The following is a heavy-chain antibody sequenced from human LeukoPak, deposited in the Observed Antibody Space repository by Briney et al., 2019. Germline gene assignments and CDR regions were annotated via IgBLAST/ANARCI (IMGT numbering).Heavy chain of an antibody. CDR3: ARSLGYCSSTSCYSYYMDV. CDR2: ISSSSSYI. J-gene: IGHJ6*03. V-gene: IGHV3-21*01. CDR1: GFTFSTYS. Sequence: GGSLRLSCAASGFTFSTYSMNWVRQAPGKGLEWVSSISSSSSYIYYADSVKGRFTISRDNAKNSLYLQMNSLRAEDTAVYYCARSLGYCSSTSCYSYYMDVWGKGTTVTVSS. D-gene: IGHD2-2*01.